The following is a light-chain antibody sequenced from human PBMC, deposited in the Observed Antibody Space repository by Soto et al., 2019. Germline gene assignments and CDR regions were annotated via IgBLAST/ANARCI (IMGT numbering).Light chain of an antibody. Sequence: DIQMTQSPSSLSASVGDRVTITCRASQDISSYLAWYQQKPGKAPTLLIYAASTLQSGVPSRFSGSGSGTDFTLTISSLQPEDFATYYCQQSYSTPLTFGGGTKVDI. CDR3: QQSYSTPLT. J-gene: IGKJ4*01. V-gene: IGKV1-39*01. CDR2: AAS. CDR1: QDISSY.